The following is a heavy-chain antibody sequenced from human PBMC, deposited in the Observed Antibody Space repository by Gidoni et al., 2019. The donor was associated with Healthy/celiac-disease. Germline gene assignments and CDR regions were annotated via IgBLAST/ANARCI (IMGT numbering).Heavy chain of an antibody. CDR1: GFTFSNAW. Sequence: EVQLVESGGGLVKPGGSLRLSCAASGFTFSNAWMSWVRQAPGKGLEWVGRIKSKTDGGTTDYAAPVKGRFTISRDDSKNTLYLQMNSLKTEDTAVYYCTTLGGCGGDCYPLPPYWYFDLWGRGTPVTVSS. V-gene: IGHV3-15*01. CDR2: IKSKTDGGTT. CDR3: TTLGGCGGDCYPLPPYWYFDL. D-gene: IGHD2-21*02. J-gene: IGHJ2*01.